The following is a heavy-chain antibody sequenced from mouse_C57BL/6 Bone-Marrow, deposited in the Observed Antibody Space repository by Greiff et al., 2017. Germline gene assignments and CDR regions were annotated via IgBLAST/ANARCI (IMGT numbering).Heavy chain of an antibody. CDR2: ISGGGGNT. CDR1: GFTFSSYT. J-gene: IGHJ2*01. CDR3: AVPRGY. Sequence: EVQVVESGGGLVKPGGSLKLSCAASGFTFSSYTMSWVRQTPEKRLEWVATISGGGGNTYYPDSVKGRFTISRDNAKNTLYLQLSSLRSEDTALYYCAVPRGYWGQGTTLTVSS. V-gene: IGHV5-9*01. D-gene: IGHD5-1*01.